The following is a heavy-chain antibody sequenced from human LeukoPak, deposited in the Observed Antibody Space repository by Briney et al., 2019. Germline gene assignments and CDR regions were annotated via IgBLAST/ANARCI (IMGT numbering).Heavy chain of an antibody. V-gene: IGHV1-46*01. CDR1: GYTFTNYY. J-gene: IGHJ4*02. CDR2: INPSDGKT. Sequence: GASVKVSCKASGYTFTNYYMHWVRQAPGQGLEWMGIINPSDGKTSYAQKFQGRVTMTRNTSISTAYMELSSLRSEDTAVYYCASHLRYSSSSAVDYWGQGTLVTVSS. D-gene: IGHD6-6*01. CDR3: ASHLRYSSSSAVDY.